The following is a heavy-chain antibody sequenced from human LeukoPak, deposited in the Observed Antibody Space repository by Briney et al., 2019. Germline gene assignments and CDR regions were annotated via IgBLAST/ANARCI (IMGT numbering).Heavy chain of an antibody. V-gene: IGHV3-21*04. D-gene: IGHD2-8*02. J-gene: IGHJ4*02. CDR1: GFTFSSYS. Sequence: GGSLRLSCAASGFTFSSYSMNWVRQAPGKGLEWVSSISSSSSYIYYADLVKGRFTISRDNAKNSLYLQMNSLRAEDTAIYYCATYRQVLLPFESWGQGTLVTVSS. CDR3: ATYRQVLLPFES. CDR2: ISSSSSYI.